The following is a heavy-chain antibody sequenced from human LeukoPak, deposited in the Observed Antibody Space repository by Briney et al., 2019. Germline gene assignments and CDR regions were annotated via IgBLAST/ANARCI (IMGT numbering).Heavy chain of an antibody. CDR2: IYSGGST. Sequence: GGSLRLSCAASGFTFSSYAMSWVRQAPGKGLEWVSVIYSGGSTYYADSVKGRFTISRDNSENTLYLQMNSLRAEDTAVYYCARGLYYYDSNDYGPPRHWGQGTLVTVSS. CDR1: GFTFSSYA. CDR3: ARGLYYYDSNDYGPPRH. V-gene: IGHV3-66*01. D-gene: IGHD3-22*01. J-gene: IGHJ4*02.